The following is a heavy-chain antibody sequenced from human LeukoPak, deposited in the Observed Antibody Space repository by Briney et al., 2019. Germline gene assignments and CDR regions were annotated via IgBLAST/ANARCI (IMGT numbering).Heavy chain of an antibody. CDR1: GGSIDIGGYS. CDR2: IHYTGSP. Sequence: PSETLSLTSTVSGGSIDIGGYSWSWIRQPPGKGLEWIGSIHYTGSPSYNPSLKSRVTISVDTSKNQFSLKLSSVTAADTAVYYCARDFAGDDAFYIWGQGKMVAVSS. D-gene: IGHD7-27*01. V-gene: IGHV4-30-2*01. CDR3: ARDFAGDDAFYI. J-gene: IGHJ3*02.